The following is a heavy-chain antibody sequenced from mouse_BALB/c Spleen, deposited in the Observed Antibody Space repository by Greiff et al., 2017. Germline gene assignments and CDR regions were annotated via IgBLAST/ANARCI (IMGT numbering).Heavy chain of an antibody. CDR2: IYPGNVNT. V-gene: IGHV1S56*01. D-gene: IGHD2-2*01. CDR3: ARYGLPLYYFDY. J-gene: IGHJ2*01. Sequence: GQLQQSGPELVKPGASVRISCKASGYTFTSYYIHWVKQRPGQGLEWIGWIYPGNVNTKYNEKFKGKATLTADKSSSTAYMQLSSLTSEDSAVYFCARYGLPLYYFDYWGQGTTLTVSS. CDR1: GYTFTSYY.